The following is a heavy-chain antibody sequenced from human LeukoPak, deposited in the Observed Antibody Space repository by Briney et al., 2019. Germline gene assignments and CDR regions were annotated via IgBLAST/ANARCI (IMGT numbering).Heavy chain of an antibody. Sequence: ASVKVSCKASGYTFTSYGISWVRQAPGQGLEWMGWISAYNGNTNYAQKLQGRVTMTTDTSTCTAYMGLRSLRSDDTAVYYCARGFVDTAMVNPFDYWGQGTLVTVSS. J-gene: IGHJ4*02. CDR3: ARGFVDTAMVNPFDY. CDR2: ISAYNGNT. D-gene: IGHD5-18*01. V-gene: IGHV1-18*01. CDR1: GYTFTSYG.